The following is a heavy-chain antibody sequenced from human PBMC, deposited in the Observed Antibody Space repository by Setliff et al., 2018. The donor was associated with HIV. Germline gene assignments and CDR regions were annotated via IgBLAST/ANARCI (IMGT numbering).Heavy chain of an antibody. CDR2: VIPMFGTT. Sequence: GASVKVSCKASGGTFSNYAISWVRQAPGQGLEWMGGVIPMFGTTNYAQKLQGRLTITTDESTGTAYMELSSLRSEDTALYFCSTSNDFYYGMDVWGQGTTVTVSS. J-gene: IGHJ6*02. D-gene: IGHD7-27*01. CDR1: GGTFSNYA. V-gene: IGHV1-69*05. CDR3: STSNDFYYGMDV.